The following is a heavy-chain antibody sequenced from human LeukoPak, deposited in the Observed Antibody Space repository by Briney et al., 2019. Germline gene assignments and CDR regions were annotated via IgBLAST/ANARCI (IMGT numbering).Heavy chain of an antibody. CDR3: ALYSSGWTPTGFDP. CDR2: ISAYNGNT. V-gene: IGHV1-18*01. Sequence: ASVKASCKASGYTFTSYGISWVRQAPGQGLEWMGWISAYNGNTNYAQKLQGRVTMTTDTSTSTAYMELRSLRSDDTAVYYCALYSSGWTPTGFDPWGQGTLVTVSS. D-gene: IGHD6-19*01. CDR1: GYTFTSYG. J-gene: IGHJ5*02.